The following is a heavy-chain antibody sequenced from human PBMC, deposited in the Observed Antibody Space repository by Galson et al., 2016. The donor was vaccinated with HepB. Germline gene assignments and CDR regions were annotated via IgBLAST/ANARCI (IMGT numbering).Heavy chain of an antibody. V-gene: IGHV3-9*01. CDR2: ISWNSGTI. J-gene: IGHJ5*02. CDR3: ARGGDYASWFDP. Sequence: SLRLSCAASGFTFKDYAMHWVRQVPGKGLEWVSRISWNSGTIDYADSVKGRFTISRDNAKNTLYLQMNSLRAEDTAVYYCARGGDYASWFDPWGQGTLVTVSS. D-gene: IGHD4-17*01. CDR1: GFTFKDYA.